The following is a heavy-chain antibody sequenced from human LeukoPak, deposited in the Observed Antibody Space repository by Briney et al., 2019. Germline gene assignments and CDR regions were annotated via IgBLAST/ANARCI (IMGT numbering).Heavy chain of an antibody. CDR3: AREGNGGYFDY. D-gene: IGHD4-23*01. Sequence: GASVKVSCKASGYTFNSYYMHWVRQAPRQGLERVGLISPTGDSTNYAQTFRGRVTMTRDTSTNTVYMDLSSLRSEDTAVYYCAREGNGGYFDYWGQGTLVIVSS. CDR1: GYTFNSYY. CDR2: ISPTGDST. V-gene: IGHV1-46*02. J-gene: IGHJ4*02.